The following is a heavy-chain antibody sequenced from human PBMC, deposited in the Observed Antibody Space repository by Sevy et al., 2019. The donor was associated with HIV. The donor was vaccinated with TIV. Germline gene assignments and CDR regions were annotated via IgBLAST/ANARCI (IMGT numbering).Heavy chain of an antibody. J-gene: IGHJ4*02. CDR2: ISGSGGST. CDR3: AKYISSSGDYYFVY. D-gene: IGHD6-19*01. CDR1: GFSFSSYA. V-gene: IGHV3-23*01. Sequence: GGSLRLSCAASGFSFSSYAMSWVRQAPGKGLEWVSGISGSGGSTYYADSVKGRFTISRDNSKNTLYLQMNSLRAEDTALYYCAKYISSSGDYYFVYWGQGTLVTDSS.